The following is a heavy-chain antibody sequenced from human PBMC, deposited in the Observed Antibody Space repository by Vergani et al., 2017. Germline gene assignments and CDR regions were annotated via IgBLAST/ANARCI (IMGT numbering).Heavy chain of an antibody. J-gene: IGHJ5*02. Sequence: QVQLQESGPGLVKPSETLSLTCTVSGGSISSYYWSWIRQPPGEGLEWIGYIYYSGSTNYNPSLKSRVTISVDTSKNQFSLKLSSVTAADTAVYYCARAIVVVPAAAVGWFDPWGQGTLVTVSS. CDR3: ARAIVVVPAAAVGWFDP. CDR1: GGSISSYY. CDR2: IYYSGST. V-gene: IGHV4-59*08. D-gene: IGHD2-2*01.